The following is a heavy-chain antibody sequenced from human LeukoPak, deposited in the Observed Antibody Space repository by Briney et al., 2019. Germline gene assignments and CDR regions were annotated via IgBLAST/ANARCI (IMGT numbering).Heavy chain of an antibody. CDR1: GFTVSSNY. CDR2: IYSGGST. CDR3: AREYGANWFDP. D-gene: IGHD4-17*01. V-gene: IGHV3-53*01. Sequence: GGSLRLSCAASGFTVSSNYMSWVRQAPGKGLEWVSVIYSGGSTYYADSVKGRFTISRDNSKNTLYLRMNSLRAEDTAVYYCAREYGANWFDPWGQGTLVTVSS. J-gene: IGHJ5*02.